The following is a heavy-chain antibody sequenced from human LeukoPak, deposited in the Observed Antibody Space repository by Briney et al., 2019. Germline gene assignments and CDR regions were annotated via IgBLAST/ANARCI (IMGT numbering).Heavy chain of an antibody. CDR1: GFTFSSYA. D-gene: IGHD3-9*01. CDR2: ISYDGSNK. Sequence: PGRSLRLSCAASGFTFSSYAMHWVRQAPGKGLEWVAGISYDGSNKYYADSVKGRFTISRDNSKNTLYLQMNSLRAEDTAVYYCAREGNHYDILTGYYYAYYFDYWGQGTLVTVSS. J-gene: IGHJ4*02. CDR3: AREGNHYDILTGYYYAYYFDY. V-gene: IGHV3-30-3*01.